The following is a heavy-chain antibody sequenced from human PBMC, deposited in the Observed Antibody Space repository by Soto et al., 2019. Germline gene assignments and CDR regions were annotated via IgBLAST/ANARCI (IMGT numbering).Heavy chain of an antibody. Sequence: QAQLVQSGAEVKKPGASVKVSCRASGYTFSSYGYAWVRQAPGQGLEWMGWISAYNGDTNYAQKFQDRATLTTDTSTTTAYMKLRNLGSDDTAVYYCARSGAYCTSITCLFDSFWGLGTLVTVSS. CDR1: GYTFSSYG. J-gene: IGHJ4*02. D-gene: IGHD2-8*01. V-gene: IGHV1-18*01. CDR3: ARSGAYCTSITCLFDSF. CDR2: ISAYNGDT.